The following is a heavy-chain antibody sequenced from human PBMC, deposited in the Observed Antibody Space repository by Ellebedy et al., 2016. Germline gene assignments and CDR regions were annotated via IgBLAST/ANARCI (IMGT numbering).Heavy chain of an antibody. Sequence: ASVKVSCKAAGGTLKKYWIGWVRQVPGQGLEWVGGTGATFRPSNYGQKFKGRLSVTVDESTNTAYMELRALTSGDSAVYFCGRVLQLSGSYDYYYGMDVWGQGTT. V-gene: IGHV1-69*13. CDR3: GRVLQLSGSYDYYYGMDV. CDR2: TGATFRPS. J-gene: IGHJ6*02. CDR1: GGTLKKYW. D-gene: IGHD2/OR15-2a*01.